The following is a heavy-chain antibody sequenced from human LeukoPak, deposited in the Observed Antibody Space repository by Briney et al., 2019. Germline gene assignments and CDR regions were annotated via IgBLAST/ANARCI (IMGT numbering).Heavy chain of an antibody. Sequence: PSETLSLTCAVYGGSFSGYYWSWIRQPPGKGLEWIGEINHSGSTNYNPSLKSRVTISVDTSKNQFSLKLSSVTAADTAVYYCARGMRASSWYDEGRFNFDYWGQGTLVTVSS. CDR3: ARGMRASSWYDEGRFNFDY. CDR1: GGSFSGYY. J-gene: IGHJ4*02. CDR2: INHSGST. D-gene: IGHD6-13*01. V-gene: IGHV4-34*01.